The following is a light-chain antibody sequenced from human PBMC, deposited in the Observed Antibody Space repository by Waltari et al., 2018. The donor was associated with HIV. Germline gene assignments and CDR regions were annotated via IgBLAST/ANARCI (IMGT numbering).Light chain of an antibody. CDR3: QAWDSSTAV. J-gene: IGLJ2*01. V-gene: IGLV3-1*01. CDR2: QGS. Sequence: SYELTQPPSVSVSPGQTASITCSGDKLGDKYACWYQQKPGQSPVLVIDQGSKRPSGIPERFSGANSGNTATLTISGTQAMDEADYYCQAWDSSTAVFGGGTKLTVL. CDR1: KLGDKY.